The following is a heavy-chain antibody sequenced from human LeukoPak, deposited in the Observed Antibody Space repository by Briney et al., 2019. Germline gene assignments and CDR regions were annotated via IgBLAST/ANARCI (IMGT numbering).Heavy chain of an antibody. CDR1: GGSFSGYY. CDR2: INHSGST. Sequence: SETLSLTCAVYGGSFSGYYWSWIRQPPGKGLEWIGEINHSGSTNYNPSLKSRVTISVDTSKNQFSLKLSSVTAADTAVYYCARGSGGYYLYYYYYMDVWAKGPRSPSP. V-gene: IGHV4-34*01. J-gene: IGHJ6*03. D-gene: IGHD3-22*01. CDR3: ARGSGGYYLYYYYYMDV.